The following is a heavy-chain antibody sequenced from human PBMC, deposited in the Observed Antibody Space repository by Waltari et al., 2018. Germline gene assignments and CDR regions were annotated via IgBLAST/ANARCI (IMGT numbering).Heavy chain of an antibody. CDR1: GGSISTNYN. D-gene: IGHD4-17*01. J-gene: IGHJ1*01. Sequence: QLQLQESGPGLVKPSETLSLTCTVSGGSISTNYNWGWIRQPPGKGLEWMGNMQYRGSTFYNPSLKSRVTISLDTSKNQFSLRLNSVGAADMAVYFCGRIAFGDDGGYFQHWGQGTLVTVSS. V-gene: IGHV4-39*01. CDR3: GRIAFGDDGGYFQH. CDR2: MQYRGST.